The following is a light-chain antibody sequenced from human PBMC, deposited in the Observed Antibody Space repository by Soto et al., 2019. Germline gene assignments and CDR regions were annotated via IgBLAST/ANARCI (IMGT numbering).Light chain of an antibody. CDR1: QSVSGTF. J-gene: IGKJ2*01. CDR2: STS. V-gene: IGKV3-20*01. Sequence: DIVLTQSPGTLSLSPGERATLSCRASQSVSGTFLAWYQQKPGQAPRVLISSTSSRAAGIPDRFSGSGSGTDFTLTISRLEPEDFAVYSCQLYGSSRRYTFGQGTKLEI. CDR3: QLYGSSRRYT.